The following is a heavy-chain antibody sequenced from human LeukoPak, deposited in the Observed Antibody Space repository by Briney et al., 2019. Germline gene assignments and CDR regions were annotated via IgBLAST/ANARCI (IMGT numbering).Heavy chain of an antibody. D-gene: IGHD6-13*01. Sequence: QPGRSLRLSCAASGFTFSSYGMHWVRQAPGKGLGWVAVMWYDGSNKYYADSVKGRFTISRDNSKNTLYLQMNSLRAEDTAVYYCARVGYSSSWSGDYYYGMDVWGQGTTVTVSS. CDR1: GFTFSSYG. CDR3: ARVGYSSSWSGDYYYGMDV. V-gene: IGHV3-33*01. J-gene: IGHJ6*02. CDR2: MWYDGSNK.